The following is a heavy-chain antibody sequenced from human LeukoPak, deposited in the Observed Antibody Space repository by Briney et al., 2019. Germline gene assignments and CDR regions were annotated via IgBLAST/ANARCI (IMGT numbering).Heavy chain of an antibody. CDR2: ISYDGSNK. D-gene: IGHD1-26*01. Sequence: PGRSLRLSCAASGFTFSSYGMHWVRQDPGKGLEWVAFISYDGSNKYYADSVKGRSTISRDNSKNTLYLQMNSLRTEDTAVYYCAKDGGGTDFDYWGQGTLVTVSS. J-gene: IGHJ4*02. CDR3: AKDGGGTDFDY. V-gene: IGHV3-30*18. CDR1: GFTFSSYG.